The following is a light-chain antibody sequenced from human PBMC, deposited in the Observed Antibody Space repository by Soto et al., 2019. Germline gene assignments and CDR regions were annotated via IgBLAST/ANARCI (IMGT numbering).Light chain of an antibody. CDR2: GAS. V-gene: IGKV3-20*01. CDR3: EQYGSSP. CDR1: QSVSSSY. Sequence: EIVLTQSPGTLSLSPGERATLSCRASQSVSSSYLAWYQQKPGQAPRLLIYGASSRATGIPDRCSGSGSGTDFTLTISRLEPGDFAVYYCEQYGSSPFGQGTKLEIK. J-gene: IGKJ2*01.